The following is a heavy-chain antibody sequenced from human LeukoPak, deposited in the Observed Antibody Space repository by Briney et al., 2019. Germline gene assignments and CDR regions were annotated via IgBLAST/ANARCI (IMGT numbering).Heavy chain of an antibody. CDR1: GFTFSSYS. J-gene: IGHJ5*02. CDR3: AKATPVSPTAMVGSGWFDP. D-gene: IGHD5-18*01. Sequence: GGSLRLSCAASGFTFSSYSMNWVRQAPGKGLEWVSSISSSSSYIYYADSVKGRFTISRDNAKNSLYLQMNSLRAEDTAVYYCAKATPVSPTAMVGSGWFDPWGQGTLVTVSS. V-gene: IGHV3-21*01. CDR2: ISSSSSYI.